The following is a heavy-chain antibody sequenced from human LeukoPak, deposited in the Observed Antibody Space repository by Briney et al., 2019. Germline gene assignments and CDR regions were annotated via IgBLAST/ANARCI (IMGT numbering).Heavy chain of an antibody. D-gene: IGHD1-1*01. CDR1: GLSNSDNY. Sequence: GGSLRLSCAASGLSNSDNYMSWVRQAPGKGLEWVSIIHSGGNIYYADSVKGRFTISRDNSKNTLYLQMNSLRAEDTAVYYCARDRGYAMDVRGQGTTVTVSS. CDR2: IHSGGNI. V-gene: IGHV3-53*01. CDR3: ARDRGYAMDV. J-gene: IGHJ6*02.